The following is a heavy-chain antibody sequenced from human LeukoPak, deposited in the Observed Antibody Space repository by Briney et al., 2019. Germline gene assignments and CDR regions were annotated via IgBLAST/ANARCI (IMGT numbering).Heavy chain of an antibody. CDR2: INPSGGST. CDR1: GYTFTSYY. J-gene: IGHJ4*02. CDR3: ARDIVATKGFDY. D-gene: IGHD5-12*01. Sequence: ASVKVSCKASGYTFTSYYMHWVRQAPGQGLEWMGIINPSGGSTSYAQKFQGRVTMTRDMSTSTDYMELSSLRSEDTAVYYCARDIVATKGFDYWGQGTLVTVSS. V-gene: IGHV1-46*01.